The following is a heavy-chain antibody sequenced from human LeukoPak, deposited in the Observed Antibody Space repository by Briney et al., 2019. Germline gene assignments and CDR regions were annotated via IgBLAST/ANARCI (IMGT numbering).Heavy chain of an antibody. D-gene: IGHD6-13*01. CDR2: ISYSGTT. V-gene: IGHV4-59*01. Sequence: PSETLSLTCTVSGSSISSYYWSWIRQPPGKGLEWIGYISYSGTTNYNPSLKSRVTISVAPSKNQFPLKLRSVTAPDTAVYYCARDRGNYFDYWGQGTLVTVSS. J-gene: IGHJ4*02. CDR1: GSSISSYY. CDR3: ARDRGNYFDY.